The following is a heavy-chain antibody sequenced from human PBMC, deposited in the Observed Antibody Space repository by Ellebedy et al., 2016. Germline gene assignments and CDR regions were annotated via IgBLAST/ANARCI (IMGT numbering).Heavy chain of an antibody. CDR1: GYTFTSYG. D-gene: IGHD2-15*01. V-gene: IGHV1-18*01. CDR2: ISPYDGNT. Sequence: ASVKVSCKASGYTFTSYGITWVRQAPGQGLEWMGWISPYDGNTNYAQKLQGRVTMTTDTSTSTAYMELSSLRSEDTAVYYCARDRGYCSGGSCPYYYYYGMDVWGQGTTVTVSS. CDR3: ARDRGYCSGGSCPYYYYYGMDV. J-gene: IGHJ6*02.